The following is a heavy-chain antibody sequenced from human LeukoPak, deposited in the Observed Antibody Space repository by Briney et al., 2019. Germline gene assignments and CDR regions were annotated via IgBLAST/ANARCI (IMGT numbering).Heavy chain of an antibody. D-gene: IGHD6-13*01. CDR2: INQDGSQK. Sequence: GGSLRLSCVDSTFSFNKFWMSWVRQAPGKGLEWLANINQDGSQKYYVASLKGRFTISRDNAKNSVYLQINSLGAEDTAVYYCARGLATAAAYWGQGTLVTVSS. J-gene: IGHJ4*02. V-gene: IGHV3-7*01. CDR3: ARGLATAAAY. CDR1: TFSFNKFW.